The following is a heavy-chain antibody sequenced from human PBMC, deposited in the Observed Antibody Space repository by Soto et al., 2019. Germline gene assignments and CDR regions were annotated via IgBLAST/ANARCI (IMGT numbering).Heavy chain of an antibody. J-gene: IGHJ4*02. CDR2: ISDSGVSS. CDR1: GFTFSTRA. V-gene: IGHV3-23*01. Sequence: LRLSCAASGFTFSTRAMNWVRQAPGKGLEWVSGISDSGVSSYYADSVKGRFTISRDNSKNTLHLQMNSLRAEDTAVYYCAKQGNGYNTDYWGQGTLVTVSS. D-gene: IGHD5-12*01. CDR3: AKQGNGYNTDY.